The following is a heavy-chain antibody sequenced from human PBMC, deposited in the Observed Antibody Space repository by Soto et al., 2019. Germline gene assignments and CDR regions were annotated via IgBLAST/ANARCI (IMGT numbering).Heavy chain of an antibody. D-gene: IGHD6-6*01. V-gene: IGHV3-21*01. CDR2: ISSSSSYI. Sequence: GGSLRLSCAASGFTFSSYSMNWVRQAPGKGLEWVSSISSSSSYIYYADSVKGRFTISRDNAKNSLYLQMNSLRAEDTAVYYCARSLHIAARGTNWFDPWGQGTLVTVSS. CDR1: GFTFSSYS. CDR3: ARSLHIAARGTNWFDP. J-gene: IGHJ5*02.